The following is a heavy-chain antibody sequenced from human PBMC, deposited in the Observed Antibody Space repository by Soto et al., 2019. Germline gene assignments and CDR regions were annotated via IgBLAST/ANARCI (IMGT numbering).Heavy chain of an antibody. CDR2: IYHSGST. J-gene: IGHJ6*02. V-gene: IGHV4-4*02. D-gene: IGHD2-15*01. CDR3: ARMSGRTYYSYYGMDV. Sequence: QVQLQESGPGLVKPSGTLSLTCAVSGGSISSSNWWSWVRQPPGKGLEWIGEIYHSGSTNYNPSLKSRVTISVDKSTNQFSLKLSSVPAADTAVYYCARMSGRTYYSYYGMDVWAHGTTVTVSS. CDR1: GGSISSSNW.